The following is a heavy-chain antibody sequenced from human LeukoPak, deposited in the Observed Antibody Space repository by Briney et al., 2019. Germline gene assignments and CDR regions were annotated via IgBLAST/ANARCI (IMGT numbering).Heavy chain of an antibody. V-gene: IGHV1-46*01. D-gene: IGHD3-22*01. CDR2: INPSGGST. CDR1: GYTFTSYY. CDR3: ARGSDYYDSSGRETSWFDY. Sequence: GASVKVSCKASGYTFTSYYMHWVRQAPGQGLEWMGIINPSGGSTSYAQKFQGRVTMTRDTSTSTVYMELGSLRSEDTAVYYCARGSDYYDSSGRETSWFDYWGQGTLVTVSS. J-gene: IGHJ4*02.